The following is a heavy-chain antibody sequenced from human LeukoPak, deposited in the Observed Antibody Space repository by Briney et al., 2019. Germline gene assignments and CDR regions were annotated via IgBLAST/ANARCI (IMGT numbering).Heavy chain of an antibody. V-gene: IGHV4-59*01. CDR1: GGSISSYY. Sequence: SETLSLTGTVSGGSISSYYWSWIRQPPGKGLEWIGYIYYSGSTNYNPSLKSRVTISVDTSKNQFSLKLSSVTAADTAVYYCARCIAAAGGVDYWGQGTLVTVSS. D-gene: IGHD6-13*01. J-gene: IGHJ4*02. CDR3: ARCIAAAGGVDY. CDR2: IYYSGST.